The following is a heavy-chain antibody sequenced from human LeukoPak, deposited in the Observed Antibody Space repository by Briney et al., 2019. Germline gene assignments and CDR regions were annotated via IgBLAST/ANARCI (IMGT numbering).Heavy chain of an antibody. CDR2: INPSGGST. CDR1: GYTFTSYY. V-gene: IGHV1-46*01. D-gene: IGHD1-26*01. CDR3: ATDFSVGAQPGLG. J-gene: IGHJ4*02. Sequence: ASVKVSCKASGYTFTSYYMHWVRQAPGQGLEWMGIINPSGGSTSYAQKFQGRVTMTEDTSTDTAYMELSSLRSEDTAVYYCATDFSVGAQPGLGWGQGTLVTVSS.